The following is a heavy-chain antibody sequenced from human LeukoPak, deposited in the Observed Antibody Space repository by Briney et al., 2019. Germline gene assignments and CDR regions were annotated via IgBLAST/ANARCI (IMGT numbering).Heavy chain of an antibody. V-gene: IGHV3-74*01. J-gene: IGHJ5*02. CDR1: GFTFSSCW. Sequence: GGSLRLSCAASGFTFSSCWLYWVGKGPGKGLVWVSRINSDGSSTSYADSVKGRFTISRDNAKNTLYLQMNSLRAEDTAVYYCARAPINLRLNWFDPWGQGTLVTVSS. CDR2: INSDGSST. D-gene: IGHD3-3*01. CDR3: ARAPINLRLNWFDP.